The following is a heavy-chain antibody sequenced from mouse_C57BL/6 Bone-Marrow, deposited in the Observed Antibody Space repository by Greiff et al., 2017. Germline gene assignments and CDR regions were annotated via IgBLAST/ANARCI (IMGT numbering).Heavy chain of an antibody. CDR1: GYTFTSYG. Sequence: VKLQESGAELARPGASVKLSCKASGYTFTSYGISWVKQRTGQGLEWIGEIYPRSGNTYYNEKFKGKATLTADKSSSTAYMELRSLTSEDSAVYFCARDYGSSYGFAYWGQGTLVTVS. V-gene: IGHV1-81*01. CDR3: ARDYGSSYGFAY. CDR2: IYPRSGNT. J-gene: IGHJ3*01. D-gene: IGHD1-1*01.